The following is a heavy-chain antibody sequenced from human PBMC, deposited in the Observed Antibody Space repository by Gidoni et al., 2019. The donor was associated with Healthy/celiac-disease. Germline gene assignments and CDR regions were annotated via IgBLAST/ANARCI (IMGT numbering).Heavy chain of an antibody. CDR3: AHEGCSGGSCYSFYFDY. V-gene: IGHV2-5*02. J-gene: IGHJ4*02. CDR2: IYWDDDK. Sequence: QITLKESGPTLVKPTQTLTLTCTFSGFSLSTSGGGVGWIRQPPGKALEWLALIYWDDDKRYSPSLKSRLTITKDTSKNQVVLTMTNMDPVDTATYYCAHEGCSGGSCYSFYFDYWGQGTLVTVSS. CDR1: GFSLSTSGGG. D-gene: IGHD2-15*01.